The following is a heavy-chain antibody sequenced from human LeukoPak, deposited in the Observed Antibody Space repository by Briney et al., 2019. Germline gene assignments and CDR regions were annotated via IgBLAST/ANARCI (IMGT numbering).Heavy chain of an antibody. CDR2: IYYSGST. J-gene: IGHJ3*02. Sequence: SETLSLTCTVSGGSISSYYWSWIRQPPGKGLEWIGYIYYSGSTNYNPSLKSRVTISVDTSKNQFSLKLSSVTAADTAVYYCARDAGSYCSSTSCWEDAFDIWGQGTMVTVSS. V-gene: IGHV4-59*01. CDR1: GGSISSYY. D-gene: IGHD2-2*01. CDR3: ARDAGSYCSSTSCWEDAFDI.